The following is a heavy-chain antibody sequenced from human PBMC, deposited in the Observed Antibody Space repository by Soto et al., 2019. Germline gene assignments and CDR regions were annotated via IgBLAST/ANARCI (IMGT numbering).Heavy chain of an antibody. J-gene: IGHJ4*01. D-gene: IGHD6-13*01. V-gene: IGHV4-39*01. Sequence: PSETLSLTCTVSGGSISSSSFYWGWIRQSPGKGLEWIGTIYYSGSTYYNPSLKSRVTISVDTSKNQFSLKLSSVTAADTAVYYCVRHNGLYASGWYPSYYFDSWGQGTLVTVSS. CDR1: GGSISSSSFY. CDR3: VRHNGLYASGWYPSYYFDS. CDR2: IYYSGST.